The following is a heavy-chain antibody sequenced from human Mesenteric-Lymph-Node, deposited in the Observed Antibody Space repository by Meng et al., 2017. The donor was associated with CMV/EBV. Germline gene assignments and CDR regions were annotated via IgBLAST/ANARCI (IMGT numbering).Heavy chain of an antibody. J-gene: IGHJ6*02. V-gene: IGHV3-74*01. D-gene: IGHD2-2*01. CDR2: INGDGSST. CDR3: AKANLHGYCSSTSCHYGMDV. CDR1: GFTFSTYW. Sequence: GGSLRLSCGASGFTFSTYWMPWFRQAPGKGLVWVSRINGDGSSTAYADSVRGRFTISRDNSKNTLYLQMNSLRAEDTAVYYCAKANLHGYCSSTSCHYGMDVWGQGTTVTVSS.